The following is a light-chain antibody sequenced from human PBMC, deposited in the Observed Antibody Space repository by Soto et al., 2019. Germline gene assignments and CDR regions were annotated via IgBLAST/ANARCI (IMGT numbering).Light chain of an antibody. CDR2: DTS. V-gene: IGKV1-39*01. CDR1: QSILNS. CDR3: QQSYSTPLT. Sequence: DIQMTQSPSSLSASVGDRVTITCRASQSILNSLNWYQQRPGKAPNLLIYDTSTLQSGVPSRFSGSGSGTDFSLTISSLQPEDFAIYYCQQSYSTPLTFGQGTKLEIK. J-gene: IGKJ2*01.